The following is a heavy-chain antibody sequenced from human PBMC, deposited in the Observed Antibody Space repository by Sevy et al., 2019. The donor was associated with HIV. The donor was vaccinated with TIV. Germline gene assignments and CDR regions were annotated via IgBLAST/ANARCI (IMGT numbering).Heavy chain of an antibody. J-gene: IGHJ5*02. D-gene: IGHD6-13*01. Sequence: LETLSLTCTVSGGSISYYYWTWIRQPPGKGLEWIGYIYDSGRTNYNPSLKSRVTISVDTSKNQFSLKLSSVTAADTAVYYCAREGFTSSSFGWFDPWGQGTLVTVSS. CDR2: IYDSGRT. CDR1: GGSISYYY. V-gene: IGHV4-59*13. CDR3: AREGFTSSSFGWFDP.